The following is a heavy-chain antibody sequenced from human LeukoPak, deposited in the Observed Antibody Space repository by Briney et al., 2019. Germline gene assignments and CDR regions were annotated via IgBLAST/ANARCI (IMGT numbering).Heavy chain of an antibody. CDR3: GKERGGGYDSDY. CDR2: INPNSGST. CDR1: GYIFTGYY. Sequence: AASVKVSCKASGYIFTGYYMHWVRQAPGQGLEWMGRINPNSGSTNYAQKFQGRVTMTRDTPISTAYMELSRLRSDDMAEYSCGKERGGGYDSDYWGQGTLVTVSS. J-gene: IGHJ4*02. V-gene: IGHV1-2*06. D-gene: IGHD3-16*01.